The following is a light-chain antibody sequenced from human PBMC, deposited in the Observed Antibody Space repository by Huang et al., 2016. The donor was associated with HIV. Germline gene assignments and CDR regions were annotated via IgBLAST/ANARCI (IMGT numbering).Light chain of an antibody. Sequence: EIVLTQSPATLSLSPGERATLSCRASQGVSTFLAWYQQKPGQAPRLLIHDASNRAAGIPARFSGSGSGTDFTLTISSLEPEDFAVYYCQQRSNWPTFGPGTKVDIK. CDR1: QGVSTF. CDR2: DAS. V-gene: IGKV3-11*01. CDR3: QQRSNWPT. J-gene: IGKJ3*01.